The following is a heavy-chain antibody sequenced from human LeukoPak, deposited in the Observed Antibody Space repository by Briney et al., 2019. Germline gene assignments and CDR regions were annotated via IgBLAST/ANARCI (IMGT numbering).Heavy chain of an antibody. CDR1: GFIFSSYS. J-gene: IGHJ3*02. CDR3: ARDLIRGYVAFDI. Sequence: GGSLRLSCAASGFIFSSYSMNWVRQAPGKGLEWVSYSSSSGSTIYYADSVKGRFTISRDNAKNSLYLQMNSLRAEDTAVYYCARDLIRGYVAFDIWGQGTRVTVSS. V-gene: IGHV3-48*04. CDR2: SSSSGSTI. D-gene: IGHD3-22*01.